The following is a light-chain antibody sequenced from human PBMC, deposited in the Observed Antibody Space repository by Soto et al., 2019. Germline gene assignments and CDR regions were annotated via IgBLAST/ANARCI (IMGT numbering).Light chain of an antibody. CDR1: SSGVGGYNY. V-gene: IGLV2-14*01. J-gene: IGLJ3*02. CDR2: EVS. CDR3: SSYTSSSTLEV. Sequence: QSALTQPASVSGSPGQSITISCTGTSSGVGGYNYVSWYQQHPGKAPKLMIYEVSNRPSGVSNRFSGSKSGNTASLTISGLQAEDEADYYCSSYTSSSTLEVFGGGTKVTVL.